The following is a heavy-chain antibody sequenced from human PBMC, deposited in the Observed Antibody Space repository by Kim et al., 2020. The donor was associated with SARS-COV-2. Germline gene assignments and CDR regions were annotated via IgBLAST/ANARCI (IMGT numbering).Heavy chain of an antibody. CDR2: ET. D-gene: IGHD2-8*02. J-gene: IGHJ4*02. CDR3: ASHTGGYFDY. Sequence: ETIYAQKFQGRVTMTEDTSTDTAYMELSSLRSEDTAVYYCASHTGGYFDYWGQGTLVTVSS. V-gene: IGHV1-24*01.